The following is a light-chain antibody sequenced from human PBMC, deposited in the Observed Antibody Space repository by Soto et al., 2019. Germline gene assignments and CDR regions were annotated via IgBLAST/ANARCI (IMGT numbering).Light chain of an antibody. Sequence: QSALTQPPSASGSLGQSVTISCTGTSSDVGGYNYVSWHQQHPGKAPKVMIYEVTKRPPGVPDRFSGSKSGNTASLTVSGLHADDDDDYYCSSFAGGGNPVLLGGGTKLTVL. V-gene: IGLV2-8*01. CDR3: SSFAGGGNPVL. CDR1: SSDVGGYNY. CDR2: EVT. J-gene: IGLJ2*01.